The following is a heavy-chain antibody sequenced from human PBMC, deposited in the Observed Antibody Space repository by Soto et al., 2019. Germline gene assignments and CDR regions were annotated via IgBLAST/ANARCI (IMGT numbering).Heavy chain of an antibody. CDR1: GFTFSDYY. J-gene: IGHJ4*02. CDR3: AMTTVTQYYFDY. CDR2: ISSSGSTI. D-gene: IGHD4-17*01. V-gene: IGHV3-11*01. Sequence: GGSLRLSCSASGFTFSDYYMSWIRQAPGKGLEWVSYISSSGSTIYYADSVKGRFTISRDNAKNSLYLQMNSLRAEDTAVYYCAMTTVTQYYFDYWGQGTLVTVSS.